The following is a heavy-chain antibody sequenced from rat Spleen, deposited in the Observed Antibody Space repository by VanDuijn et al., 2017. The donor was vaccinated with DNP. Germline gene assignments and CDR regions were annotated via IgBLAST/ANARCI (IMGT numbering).Heavy chain of an antibody. CDR1: GFTFSNYD. D-gene: IGHD4-3*01. Sequence: EVQLVESGGGLVQPGRSMKLSCAASGFTFSNYDMAWVRQAPTKCLEWVAYIGSDGYAPYYGDSVKGRFTISRDNAKSTLYLQMNSLRSEDMATYYCIRWNSGHFDYWGQGVMVTVSS. CDR3: IRWNSGHFDY. V-gene: IGHV5-22*01. CDR2: IGSDGYAP. J-gene: IGHJ2*01.